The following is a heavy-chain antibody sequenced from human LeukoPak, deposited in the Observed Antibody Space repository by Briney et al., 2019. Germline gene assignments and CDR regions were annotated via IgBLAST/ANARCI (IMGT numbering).Heavy chain of an antibody. CDR3: ARRGYSSGWNRFDY. Sequence: GGSLRLSCAASGFTFSSYAMSWVRQAPGKGLEWVSYISSSSRTIHYADSVKGRFTISRDNAKNSLYLQMNSLRAEDTAVYYCARRGYSSGWNRFDYWGQGTLVTVSS. V-gene: IGHV3-48*01. J-gene: IGHJ4*02. D-gene: IGHD6-25*01. CDR2: ISSSSRTI. CDR1: GFTFSSYA.